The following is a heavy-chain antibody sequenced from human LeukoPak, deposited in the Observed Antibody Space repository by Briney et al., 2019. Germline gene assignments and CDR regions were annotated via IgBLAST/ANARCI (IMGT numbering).Heavy chain of an antibody. CDR1: GFTFSSYG. J-gene: IGHJ3*02. V-gene: IGHV3-30*02. CDR3: AKEGMDVLRFLEWLPTHAFDI. D-gene: IGHD3-3*01. Sequence: GGSLRLSCAASGFTFSSYGMHWVRQAPGKGLEWVAFIRYDGSNKYYVDSVKGRFTISRDNSKNTLYLQMNSLRAEDTAVYYCAKEGMDVLRFLEWLPTHAFDIWGQGTMVTVSS. CDR2: IRYDGSNK.